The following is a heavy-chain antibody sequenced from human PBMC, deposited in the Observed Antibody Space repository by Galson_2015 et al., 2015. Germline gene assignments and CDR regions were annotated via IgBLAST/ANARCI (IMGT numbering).Heavy chain of an antibody. J-gene: IGHJ4*02. V-gene: IGHV1-24*01. CDR3: ATTRQWLVLFDY. D-gene: IGHD6-19*01. CDR1: GYTLTELS. CDR2: FDPEDGET. Sequence: SVKVSCKVSGYTLTELSMHWVRQAPGKGLEWMGGFDPEDGETIYAQKFQGRVTMTEDTSTDTAYMELSSLRSEDTAVYYCATTRQWLVLFDYWGQGTLVTVSS.